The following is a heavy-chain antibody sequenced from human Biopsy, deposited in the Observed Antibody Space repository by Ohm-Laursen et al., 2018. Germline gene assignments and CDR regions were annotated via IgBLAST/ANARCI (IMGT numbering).Heavy chain of an antibody. CDR3: VRLNRRGNIIFFDY. Sequence: GTLSLTCTVSGGSITADFWTWIRQTPGERLEWIGYRFHSGSPMYNPSLKSRVTISVDTPKSQFSLTLTSVTAADTAVYYCVRLNRRGNIIFFDYWGRGTLVTVSS. V-gene: IGHV4-59*08. D-gene: IGHD3/OR15-3a*01. CDR2: RFHSGSP. J-gene: IGHJ4*02. CDR1: GGSITADF.